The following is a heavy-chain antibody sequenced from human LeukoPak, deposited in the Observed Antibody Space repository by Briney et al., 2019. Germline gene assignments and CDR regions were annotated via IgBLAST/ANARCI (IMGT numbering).Heavy chain of an antibody. D-gene: IGHD3-9*01. J-gene: IGHJ4*02. CDR1: GFTFDDYA. CDR2: ISWNSGSI. CDR3: AKALLHYDILTGPDY. V-gene: IGHV3-9*01. Sequence: GGSLRVSCAASGFTFDDYAMHWGRQAPGEGLGWGSGISWNSGSIGYADSVMCRFTISRDNAKHSLYLQMNSLRAEDTALYYCAKALLHYDILTGPDYWGQGTLVTVSS.